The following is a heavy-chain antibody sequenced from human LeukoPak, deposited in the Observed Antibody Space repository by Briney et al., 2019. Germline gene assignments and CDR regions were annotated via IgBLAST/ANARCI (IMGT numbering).Heavy chain of an antibody. CDR2: ISRSSDYI. CDR1: GFTFSTYS. V-gene: IGHV3-21*01. CDR3: ASAPLVGATTGWFDP. J-gene: IGHJ5*02. Sequence: GGSLRLSCAASGFTFSTYSMNWVRQAPGKGLEWVSSISRSSDYIYYADSVKGRFTISRDNAKNSLYLQMNSLRAEDTAVYYCASAPLVGATTGWFDPWGQGTLVTVSS. D-gene: IGHD1-26*01.